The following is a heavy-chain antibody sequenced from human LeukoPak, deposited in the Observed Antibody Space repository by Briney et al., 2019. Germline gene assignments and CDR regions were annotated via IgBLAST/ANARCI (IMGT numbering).Heavy chain of an antibody. CDR3: ARHGLNMRAALGK. J-gene: IGHJ4*02. D-gene: IGHD2-2*01. CDR2: ICCSGST. CDR1: DGSISDHY. Sequence: SETLSLTCIVSDGSISDHYWSWIRQPPGKGLEWIGYICCSGSTSYNPSLKSRVSISTDTSKNHFSLKVNSVTAADTAVYYCARHGLNMRAALGKWGQGTLVTVSS. V-gene: IGHV4-59*08.